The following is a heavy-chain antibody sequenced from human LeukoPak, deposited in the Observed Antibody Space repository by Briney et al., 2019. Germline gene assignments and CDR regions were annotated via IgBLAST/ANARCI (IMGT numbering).Heavy chain of an antibody. Sequence: GGSLRLSCAASGFTFSSYGMSWVRQAPGNGLEWVAFIRYDGSNKYYADSVKGRFTISRDNSKNTLYLQMNSLRAEDTAVYYCAKDQSSGYYHPYATDLFDYWGQGTLVTVSS. J-gene: IGHJ4*02. CDR1: GFTFSSYG. CDR2: IRYDGSNK. CDR3: AKDQSSGYYHPYATDLFDY. D-gene: IGHD3-22*01. V-gene: IGHV3-30*02.